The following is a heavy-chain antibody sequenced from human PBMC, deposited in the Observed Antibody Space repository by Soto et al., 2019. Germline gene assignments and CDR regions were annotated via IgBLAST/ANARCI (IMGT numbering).Heavy chain of an antibody. V-gene: IGHV5-51*01. CDR1: GYSFTNYW. J-gene: IGHJ6*02. CDR3: ARHGRFDFWSADYYNHGMDV. D-gene: IGHD3-3*01. Sequence: GESLKISCKGSGYSFTNYWIGWVRQMPGKGLEWIGIIFPGDSDTRRSPSFQGQVTISADKSISTAFLQWSSLKASDTAIYYCARHGRFDFWSADYYNHGMDVWGQGTTVTVSS. CDR2: IFPGDSDT.